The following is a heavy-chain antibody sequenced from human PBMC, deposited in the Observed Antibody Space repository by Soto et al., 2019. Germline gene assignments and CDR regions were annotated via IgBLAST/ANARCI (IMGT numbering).Heavy chain of an antibody. CDR1: GLTFSNYG. V-gene: IGHV3-23*01. CDR2: ISGTGGSA. J-gene: IGHJ3*01. D-gene: IGHD6-19*01. Sequence: GGSLRLSCAASGLTFSNYGMNWVRQAPGKGLEWVGGISGTGGSAYYADSVKGRLTISRDNSKNTLYLQMNSLRAEDTAIYYCVKEGSGWDARCCFDFWGRGTMVTVSS. CDR3: VKEGSGWDARCCFDF.